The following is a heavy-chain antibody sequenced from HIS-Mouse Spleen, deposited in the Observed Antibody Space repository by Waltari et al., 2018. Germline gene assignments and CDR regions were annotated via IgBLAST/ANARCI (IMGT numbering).Heavy chain of an antibody. D-gene: IGHD5-12*01. CDR3: ARDLRVATISRGYFDY. CDR1: GGSISSSSYY. Sequence: QLQLQESGPGLVKPSETLSLTCTVSGGSISSSSYYWGWIRQPPGKGLEWIGSIYYSGSTYYKPSLKSRVTISVDTSKNQFSLKLSSVTAADTAVYYCARDLRVATISRGYFDYWGQGTLVTVSS. CDR2: IYYSGST. V-gene: IGHV4-39*07. J-gene: IGHJ4*02.